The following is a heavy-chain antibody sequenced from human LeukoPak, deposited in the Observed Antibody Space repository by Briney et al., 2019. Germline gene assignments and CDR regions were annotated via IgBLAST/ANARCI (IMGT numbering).Heavy chain of an antibody. V-gene: IGHV5-51*01. CDR1: GYRFATYW. Sequence: GESLKISCKGSGYRFATYWIVWVRQMPGKGLEWMGSFYPGDSDTRYSPSFQGQVTISADKSISTAYLQWSSLKASDTAMYYCARPGSGTIGIDYWGQGTLVTVSS. CDR3: ARPGSGTIGIDY. CDR2: FYPGDSDT. D-gene: IGHD3-10*01. J-gene: IGHJ4*02.